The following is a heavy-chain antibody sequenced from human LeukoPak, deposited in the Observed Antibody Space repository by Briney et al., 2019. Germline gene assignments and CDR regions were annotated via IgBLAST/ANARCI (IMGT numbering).Heavy chain of an antibody. CDR1: GGSISSYY. D-gene: IGHD3-10*01. Sequence: SETLSLTCTVSGGSISSYYWSWIRQPPGKGLEWIGYIYYSGSTNYNPSLKSRVTISVDTSKNQFSLKLSSVTAADTAVYYCARAPHRYYYIDYWGQGTLVTVPS. J-gene: IGHJ4*02. CDR2: IYYSGST. V-gene: IGHV4-59*01. CDR3: ARAPHRYYYIDY.